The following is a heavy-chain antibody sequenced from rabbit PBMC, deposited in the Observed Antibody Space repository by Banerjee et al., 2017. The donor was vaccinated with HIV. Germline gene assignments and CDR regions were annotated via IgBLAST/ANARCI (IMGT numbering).Heavy chain of an antibody. CDR3: ARGLTGVIGWNFGW. CDR2: INAVTGKA. V-gene: IGHV1S45*01. Sequence: QEQLVESGGDLVKPGASLTLTCTASGFSFSSSYYMCWVRQAPGKGLEWIACINAVTGKAVYASWAKGRFTFSKTSSTTVTLQVTSLTAADTATYFCARGLTGVIGWNFGWWGQGTLVTVS. CDR1: GFSFSSSYY. D-gene: IGHD4-1*01. J-gene: IGHJ6*01.